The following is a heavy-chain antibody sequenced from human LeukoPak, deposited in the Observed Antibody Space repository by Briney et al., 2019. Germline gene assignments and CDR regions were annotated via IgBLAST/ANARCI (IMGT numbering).Heavy chain of an antibody. V-gene: IGHV7-4-1*02. CDR1: GYTFTSSA. CDR2: INTNTWNP. Sequence: ASVKVSFKASGYTFTSSAMNWVRQAPGQGLEWMGLINTNTWNPTYAQGFTGRVVFSLDTSVSTAYLQISSIKAEDTAVYYCARQGPGYCGSSSCYGVDYWGQGTLVTVSS. CDR3: ARQGPGYCGSSSCYGVDY. J-gene: IGHJ4*02. D-gene: IGHD2-2*01.